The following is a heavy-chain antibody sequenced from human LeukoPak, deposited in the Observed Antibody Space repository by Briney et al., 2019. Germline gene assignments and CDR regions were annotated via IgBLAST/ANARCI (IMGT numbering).Heavy chain of an antibody. V-gene: IGHV3-21*01. D-gene: IGHD2-15*01. CDR3: ARTDLDCSGGSCPDY. J-gene: IGHJ4*02. CDR1: GFTFSIYS. CDR2: ISSSSSYV. Sequence: GGSLRLSCAASGFTFSIYSMNWVRQAPGKGLEWVSSISSSSSYVYYADSAKGRFTISRDNAKNSLYLQMNSLRAEDTAVYYCARTDLDCSGGSCPDYWGQGTLVTVSS.